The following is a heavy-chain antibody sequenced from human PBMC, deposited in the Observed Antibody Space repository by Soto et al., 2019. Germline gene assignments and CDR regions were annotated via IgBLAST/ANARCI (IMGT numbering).Heavy chain of an antibody. CDR3: AKEGESTGTRGDYSGMGV. D-gene: IGHD1-1*01. V-gene: IGHV3-30*07. CDR1: GVTFSSYV. CDR2: ISTDGTEK. J-gene: IGHJ6*02. Sequence: PWRSLRLPWVVSGVTFSSYVIRWVRQAPGKGREWVALISTDGTEKHYADSVKGRFTISRDNSKNTLYLQMNSLRAEATAVYYCAKEGESTGTRGDYSGMGVWGQGTTVTVSS.